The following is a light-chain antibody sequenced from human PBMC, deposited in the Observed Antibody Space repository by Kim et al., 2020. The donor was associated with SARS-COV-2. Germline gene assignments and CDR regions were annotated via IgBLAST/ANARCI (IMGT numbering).Light chain of an antibody. V-gene: IGKV3-20*01. CDR1: ESVTSNF. Sequence: DIVLTQSPGTLSLSPGETATLSCWASESVTSNFLAWYLQRPGQAPRLLIYGATDRATGIPNRFGGSGSGTGFTLTISRLGPEDFGVYYCQQYGSSPWTFGQGTKVDIK. CDR3: QQYGSSPWT. CDR2: GAT. J-gene: IGKJ1*01.